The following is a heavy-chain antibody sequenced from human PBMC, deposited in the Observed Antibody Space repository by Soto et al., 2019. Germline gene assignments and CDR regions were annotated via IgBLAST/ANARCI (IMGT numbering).Heavy chain of an antibody. D-gene: IGHD6-19*01. Sequence: GGSLRLSCTASGFTFGDYAMSWFRQAPGKXLEWVGFIRSKAYGGTTEYAASVKGRFTISRDDSKSIAYLQMNSLKTEDTAVYYCTRDAPTSPGIAVAGEDYWGQGTLVTVSS. J-gene: IGHJ4*02. CDR1: GFTFGDYA. CDR2: IRSKAYGGTT. V-gene: IGHV3-49*03. CDR3: TRDAPTSPGIAVAGEDY.